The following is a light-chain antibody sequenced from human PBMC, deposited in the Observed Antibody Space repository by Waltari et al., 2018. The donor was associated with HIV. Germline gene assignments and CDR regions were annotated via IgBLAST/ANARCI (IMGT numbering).Light chain of an antibody. Sequence: NFMLTQPHSVSASPGKTVTISCTRSSGSIARNYVQRYQQRPGSSPTTVIYEDNQRPSGVPDRFSGSIDSSSNSASLTISGLKTEDEADYYCQSYDSSSWVFGGGTKLTVL. CDR3: QSYDSSSWV. J-gene: IGLJ3*02. CDR1: SGSIARNY. V-gene: IGLV6-57*01. CDR2: EDN.